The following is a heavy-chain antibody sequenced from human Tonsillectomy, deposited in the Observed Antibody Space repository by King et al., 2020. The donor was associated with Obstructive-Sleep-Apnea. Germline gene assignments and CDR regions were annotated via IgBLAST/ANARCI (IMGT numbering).Heavy chain of an antibody. J-gene: IGHJ4*02. Sequence: QLVQSGAEVKKPGASVKVSCKASGYTFTGYYMHWVRQAPGQGLEWMGWINPNSGGTNYAQKFQGWVTMTRDTSISTAYMELSRLRSDVTAVYYCARGDLIAVAATGVDYWGQGTLVTVSS. D-gene: IGHD6-19*01. CDR3: ARGDLIAVAATGVDY. CDR2: INPNSGGT. CDR1: GYTFTGYY. V-gene: IGHV1-2*04.